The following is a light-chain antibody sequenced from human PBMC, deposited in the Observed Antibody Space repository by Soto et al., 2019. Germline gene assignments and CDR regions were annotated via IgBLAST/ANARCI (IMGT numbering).Light chain of an antibody. CDR3: QQYGSSPLT. CDR2: GAS. J-gene: IGKJ4*01. CDR1: QTISSW. V-gene: IGKV1-5*01. Sequence: DIQMTQSPSTLSGSVGDRVTITCRASQTISSWLAWYQQKPGKAPKLLIYGASSRATGIPDRFSGSGSGTDFTLTISRLEPEDFAVYYCQQYGSSPLTFGGGTKVEIK.